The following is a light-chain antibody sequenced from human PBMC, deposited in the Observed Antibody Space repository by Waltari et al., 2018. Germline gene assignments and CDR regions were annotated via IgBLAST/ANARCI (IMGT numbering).Light chain of an antibody. Sequence: SYVLTQPPSGSVAPGKTARITCGGNNIGSKSVHWYQQTPGQAPVLVVYDDSDRPSGIPERFSGSNSGNTATLTISRVEAGDEADYSCQVWDSSSDHWVFGGGTKLTVL. CDR3: QVWDSSSDHWV. CDR2: DDS. V-gene: IGLV3-21*03. CDR1: NIGSKS. J-gene: IGLJ3*02.